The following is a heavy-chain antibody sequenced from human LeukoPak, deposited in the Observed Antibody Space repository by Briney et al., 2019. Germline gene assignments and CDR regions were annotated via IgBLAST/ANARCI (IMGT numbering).Heavy chain of an antibody. CDR3: AKAGDYDILTGPAPDY. Sequence: GGPLSLPCAPSGFPFSSLARSWLRQPPGKGLEGVSDISGSGGRTYYAPSVKGRFTISRDNSKNTLYLQMNSLRAEDTAVYYCAKAGDYDILTGPAPDYWGQGTLVTVSS. CDR1: GFPFSSLA. J-gene: IGHJ4*02. V-gene: IGHV3-23*01. CDR2: ISGSGGRT. D-gene: IGHD3-9*01.